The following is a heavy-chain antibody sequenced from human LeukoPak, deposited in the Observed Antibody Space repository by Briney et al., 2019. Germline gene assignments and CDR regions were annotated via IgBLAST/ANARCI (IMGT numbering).Heavy chain of an antibody. CDR1: GFIVSSNH. CDR3: AKPYDFSY. CDR2: ISGSGGST. Sequence: PGGSLRLSCAASGFIVSSNHMSWVRQAPGKGLEWVSAISGSGGSTYYADSVKGRFTISRDNSKNTLYLQMNSLRAEDTAVYYCAKPYDFSYWGQGTLVTVSS. J-gene: IGHJ4*02. V-gene: IGHV3-23*01. D-gene: IGHD3-3*01.